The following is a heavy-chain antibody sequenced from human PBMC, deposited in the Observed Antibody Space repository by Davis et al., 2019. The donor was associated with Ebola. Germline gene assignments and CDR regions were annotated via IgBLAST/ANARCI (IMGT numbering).Heavy chain of an antibody. D-gene: IGHD6-13*01. CDR3: VRDYTDSSWSGAFDL. J-gene: IGHJ6*02. V-gene: IGHV3-9*01. Sequence: SLKISCAVSGFIFDNHAMQWVRQVPGKGLEWVSGISWSSDRKVYADSVKGRFTISRDNAKNSLYLQMNSLRIEDTALYYCVRDYTDSSWSGAFDLWGQGTTVTVSS. CDR1: GFIFDNHA. CDR2: ISWSSDRK.